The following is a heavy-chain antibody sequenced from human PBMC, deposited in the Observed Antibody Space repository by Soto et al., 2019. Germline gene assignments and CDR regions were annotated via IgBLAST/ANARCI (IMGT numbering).Heavy chain of an antibody. CDR3: AKSARGRSTSGLDY. J-gene: IGHJ4*02. V-gene: IGHV3-21*04. Sequence: PGGSLRLSCAASGFTFSSYSMNWVRQTPGKGLEWVSAISGSSSNIYYADSVKGRFTISRDNAKNSLYLQMNSLRAEDTAVYYCAKSARGRSTSGLDYWGQGTLVTVSS. D-gene: IGHD2-2*01. CDR1: GFTFSSYS. CDR2: ISGSSSNI.